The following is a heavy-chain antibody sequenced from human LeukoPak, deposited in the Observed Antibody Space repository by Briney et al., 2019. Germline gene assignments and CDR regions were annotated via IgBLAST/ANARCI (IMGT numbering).Heavy chain of an antibody. CDR1: GGSISSYY. V-gene: IGHV4-4*07. CDR3: ARHSTSFYYYYMDV. J-gene: IGHJ6*03. CDR2: IYTSGST. D-gene: IGHD2-2*01. Sequence: SETLSLTCTVSGGSISSYYWSWIRQPAGKGLEWIGRIYTSGSTNYNPSLKSRVTMSVDTSKNQFSLKLSSVTAADTAVYYCARHSTSFYYYYMDVRGKGTTVTISS.